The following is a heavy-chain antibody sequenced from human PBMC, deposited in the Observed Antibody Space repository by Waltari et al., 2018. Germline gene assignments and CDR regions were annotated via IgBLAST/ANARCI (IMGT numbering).Heavy chain of an antibody. V-gene: IGHV1-2*06. CDR2: INPNSGGT. CDR3: ARDYLDRVVAALGDSILYYFDY. Sequence: QVQLVQSGAEVKKPGASVKVSCKASGYTFTGYYMHWVRQPPGQGLEWMGRINPNSGGTNYAQKFQGRVTMTRDTSISTAYMELSRLRSDDTAVYYCARDYLDRVVAALGDSILYYFDYWGQGTLVTVSS. CDR1: GYTFTGYY. J-gene: IGHJ4*02. D-gene: IGHD2-15*01.